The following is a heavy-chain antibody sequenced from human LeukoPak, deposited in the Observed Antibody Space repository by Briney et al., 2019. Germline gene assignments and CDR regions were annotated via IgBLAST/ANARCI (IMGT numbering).Heavy chain of an antibody. CDR1: GGSISSSSYY. Sequence: PSETLSLTCTVSGGSISSSSYYWGWIRQPPGKGLEWIGSIYYNGNTYYNPSLKSRVTISVDTSKIHFSLKLSAVTAADTAVYYCARDTAGFDYWGQGTLVTVSS. J-gene: IGHJ4*02. V-gene: IGHV4-39*02. D-gene: IGHD5-18*01. CDR3: ARDTAGFDY. CDR2: IYYNGNT.